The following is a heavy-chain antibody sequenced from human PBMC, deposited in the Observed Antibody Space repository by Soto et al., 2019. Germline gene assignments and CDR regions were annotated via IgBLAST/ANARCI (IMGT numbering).Heavy chain of an antibody. CDR1: GYTFTTYY. Sequence: ASVKVSCKASGYTFTTYYMDWVRQAPGQGPEWMGIINPSDGRASYAQKFQGRVTTTRDTSTSTVYMELSSLRSEDTAVYYCATGPYYDFWSGYYPFDYWGQGTLVTVSS. J-gene: IGHJ4*02. V-gene: IGHV1-46*01. CDR2: INPSDGRA. CDR3: ATGPYYDFWSGYYPFDY. D-gene: IGHD3-3*01.